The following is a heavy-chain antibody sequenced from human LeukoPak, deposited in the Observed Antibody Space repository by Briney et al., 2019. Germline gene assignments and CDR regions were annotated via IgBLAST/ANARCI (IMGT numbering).Heavy chain of an antibody. Sequence: AAVKDSCKTSGYTFTDYYIHWVRPAPGQGLEFMGWVNPNSCGTSYAAKLRGRVTFSSDKSTTTSYMDLSSLTADDTAVYYCARNRSSVYNGNYAFWGQGSLVTVSS. CDR1: GYTFTDYY. CDR2: VNPNSCGT. J-gene: IGHJ4*02. CDR3: ARNRSSVYNGNYAF. V-gene: IGHV1-2*02. D-gene: IGHD5-12*01.